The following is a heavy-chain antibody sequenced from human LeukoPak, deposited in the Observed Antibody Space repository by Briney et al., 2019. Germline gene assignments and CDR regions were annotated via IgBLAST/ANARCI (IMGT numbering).Heavy chain of an antibody. J-gene: IGHJ4*02. Sequence: GGSLRLSCAASGFTVSTNYMSWVRQAPGKGLEWVSVIYSGGTTYYADSVKGRFTLSRDDSKNTLYLQMNSLRAEDTAVYYYARRWVLGGGQGTLVTVSS. V-gene: IGHV3-53*01. CDR3: ARRWVLG. CDR2: IYSGGTT. CDR1: GFTVSTNY. D-gene: IGHD5-24*01.